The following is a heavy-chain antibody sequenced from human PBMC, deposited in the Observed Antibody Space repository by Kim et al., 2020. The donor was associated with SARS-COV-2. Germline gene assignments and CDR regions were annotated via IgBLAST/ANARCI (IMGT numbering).Heavy chain of an antibody. CDR2: IDPSDSYT. CDR3: AVSGNSAVDYYYGMDV. D-gene: IGHD3-22*01. Sequence: GESLKISCKGSGYSFTSYWISWVRQMPGKGLEWMGRIDPSDSYTNYSPSFQGHVTISADKSISTAYLQWSSLKASDTAMYYCAVSGNSAVDYYYGMDVWGQGTTVTVSS. CDR1: GYSFTSYW. J-gene: IGHJ6*02. V-gene: IGHV5-10-1*01.